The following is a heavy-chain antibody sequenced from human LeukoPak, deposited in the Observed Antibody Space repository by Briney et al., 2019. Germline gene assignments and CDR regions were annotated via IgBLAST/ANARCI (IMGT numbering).Heavy chain of an antibody. Sequence: PGGSLRLSCAASELTFSSYAMNWVRQAPGKGLEWVSLISGRGDYTYYADSVKGRFTISRDNSKNTLYLQMNDLRAEDTAVYYCAKARLSGAGYDFFDYWGQGTLVGVSS. V-gene: IGHV3-23*01. CDR2: ISGRGDYT. CDR1: ELTFSSYA. CDR3: AKARLSGAGYDFFDY. J-gene: IGHJ4*02. D-gene: IGHD2-2*01.